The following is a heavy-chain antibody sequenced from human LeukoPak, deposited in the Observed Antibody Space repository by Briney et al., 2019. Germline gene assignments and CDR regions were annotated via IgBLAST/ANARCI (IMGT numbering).Heavy chain of an antibody. CDR2: ISGSSSYI. J-gene: IGHJ4*02. V-gene: IGHV3-21*01. D-gene: IGHD2-15*01. Sequence: GGSLRLSCAASGFTFSRHSMNWVRQAPGKGLEWVSSISGSSSYIYYADSVKGRFTISRDNARNSLYLLMNSLRAEDTAVYYCARDSEAYCSGGSCSMFDYWGQGTPVTVSS. CDR1: GFTFSRHS. CDR3: ARDSEAYCSGGSCSMFDY.